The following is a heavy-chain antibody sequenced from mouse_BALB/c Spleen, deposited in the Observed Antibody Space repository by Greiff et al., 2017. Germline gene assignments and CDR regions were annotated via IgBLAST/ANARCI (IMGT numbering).Heavy chain of an antibody. Sequence: VQLQQSGAELVKPGASVKLSCTASGFYFTDTYMHWVKQRPEQGLEWIGRIDPANGNTKYDPKFQGKATITADTSSNTAYLQLSSLTSEDTAVYYCASGGYDGSWFAYWGQGTLVTVSA. J-gene: IGHJ3*01. V-gene: IGHV14-3*02. D-gene: IGHD2-2*01. CDR2: IDPANGNT. CDR3: ASGGYDGSWFAY. CDR1: GFYFTDTY.